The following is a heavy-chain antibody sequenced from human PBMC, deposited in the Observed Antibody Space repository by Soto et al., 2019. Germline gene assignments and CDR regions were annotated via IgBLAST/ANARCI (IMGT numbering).Heavy chain of an antibody. CDR3: VKTRSAQQLVPGYFQH. CDR1: GFTFSSYS. D-gene: IGHD6-13*01. J-gene: IGHJ1*01. CDR2: ISSNGGST. V-gene: IGHV3-64D*06. Sequence: GGSLRLSCAASGFTFSSYSMNWVRQAPGKGLEYVSAISSNGGSTYYADSVKGRFTISRDNSKNTLYLQMSSLRAEDTAVYYCVKTRSAQQLVPGYFQHWGQGTLVTVSS.